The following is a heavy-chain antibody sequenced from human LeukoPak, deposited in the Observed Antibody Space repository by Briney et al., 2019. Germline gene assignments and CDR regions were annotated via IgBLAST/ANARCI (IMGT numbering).Heavy chain of an antibody. V-gene: IGHV1-8*03. CDR3: ARSDHNSWNAFDI. CDR2: INPNNGNL. D-gene: IGHD1-26*01. CDR1: GYTFTGYY. J-gene: IGHJ3*02. Sequence: ASVEVSCKASGYTFTGYYMHWVRQATGQGLEWMGWINPNNGNLGYAQKFQGRVTITRNTPISTAYMELSSLTSEDTAVYYCARSDHNSWNAFDIWGKGTTVTISS.